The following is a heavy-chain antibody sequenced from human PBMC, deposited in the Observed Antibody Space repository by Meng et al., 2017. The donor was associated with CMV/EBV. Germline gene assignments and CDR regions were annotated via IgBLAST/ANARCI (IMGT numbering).Heavy chain of an antibody. CDR2: INPNSGGT. CDR1: GYTFTGYY. CDR3: ARDYLIAAAGTNYYYGMDV. V-gene: IGHV1-2*02. D-gene: IGHD6-13*01. Sequence: ALVKVSCKASGYTFTGYYMHWVRQAPGQGLEWMGWINPNSGGTNYAQKFQGRVTMTRDTSISTAYMELSRLRSDDTAVYYCARDYLIAAAGTNYYYGMDVWGQGTTVTVSS. J-gene: IGHJ6*02.